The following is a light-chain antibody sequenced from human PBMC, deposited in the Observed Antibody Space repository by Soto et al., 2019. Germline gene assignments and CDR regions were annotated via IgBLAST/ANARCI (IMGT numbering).Light chain of an antibody. CDR3: QQSYSTPGT. CDR1: QSIGSF. J-gene: IGKJ1*01. Sequence: DIQMTQSPSSLSASVGDRVTITCRASQSIGSFVNWYQQTPGKAPKLLIYAASSLQSGVPLRFSGSGSWTEFNLPITSLQAEDFGTYYCQQSYSTPGTFGQGTKVEIK. CDR2: AAS. V-gene: IGKV1-39*01.